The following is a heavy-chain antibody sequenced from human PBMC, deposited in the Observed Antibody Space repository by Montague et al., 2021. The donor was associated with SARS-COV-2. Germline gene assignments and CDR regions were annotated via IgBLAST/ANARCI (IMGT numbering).Heavy chain of an antibody. Sequence: SETLSLTCTVSGGYINYYYRTWIRQPPGKELEWIGYIHYNGTTNYNPSLKSRVTISKDMSRTHFFLRLSSVTAADTAVYYCARDSLYGRFYLWGQGTLVTVSS. V-gene: IGHV4-59*01. D-gene: IGHD4-17*01. CDR3: ARDSLYGRFYL. CDR1: GGYINYYY. J-gene: IGHJ3*01. CDR2: IHYNGTT.